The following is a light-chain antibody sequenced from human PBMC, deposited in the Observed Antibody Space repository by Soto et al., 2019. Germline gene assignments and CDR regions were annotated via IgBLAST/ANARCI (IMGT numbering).Light chain of an antibody. CDR1: SSDVGYYNY. J-gene: IGLJ1*01. V-gene: IGLV2-14*01. CDR2: DVS. Sequence: QSVLTQPASVSGSPGQSITISCTGTSSDVGYYNYVSWYQQHPGKAPKLMIYDVSNRPSGVSNRFSGSKSGNTASLTISGLQAEDEADYHCSSYTSSSTYVFGSGTKVTV. CDR3: SSYTSSSTYV.